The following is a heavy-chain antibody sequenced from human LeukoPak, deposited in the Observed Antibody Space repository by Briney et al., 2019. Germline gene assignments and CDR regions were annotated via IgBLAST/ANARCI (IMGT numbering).Heavy chain of an antibody. CDR2: INPNSGGT. D-gene: IGHD3-10*01. CDR3: VRAETYYYGSGSYYLDY. Sequence: ASVKVACKASGYTFTGYYMHWVRQAPGQGLEWMGWINPNSGGTNYAQKFQGWVTMTRDTSISTAYMELSRLRCNDTALYYCVRAETYYYGSGSYYLDYWGQGTLVTVSS. CDR1: GYTFTGYY. J-gene: IGHJ4*02. V-gene: IGHV1-2*04.